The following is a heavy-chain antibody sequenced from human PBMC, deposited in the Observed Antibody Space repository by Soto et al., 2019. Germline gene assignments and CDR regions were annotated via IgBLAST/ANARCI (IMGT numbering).Heavy chain of an antibody. CDR3: GRACISNCCYDVFDG. CDR2: IYNSGST. D-gene: IGHD2-2*01. J-gene: IGHJ4*02. CDR1: GGSISSYH. Sequence: PSETLSLTCTVSGGSISSYHWSWIRQPAGKGLEWIGRIYNSGSTNYNPSLKSRVTMSVDTSTNHFSLKLSSVTAADTAVYYCGRACISNCCYDVFDGWGQGTLVTVSS. V-gene: IGHV4-4*07.